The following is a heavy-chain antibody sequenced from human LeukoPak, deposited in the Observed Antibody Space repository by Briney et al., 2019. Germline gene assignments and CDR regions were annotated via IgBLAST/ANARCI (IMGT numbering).Heavy chain of an antibody. CDR2: INPNSGDT. CDR3: ARPSSGYSYVDY. J-gene: IGHJ4*02. Sequence: ASVKVSCKASGYTFTGYYMHWVRQAPGQGLEWMGWINPNSGDTNYAQKFQGRVTMTTDTSTSTAYMELRSLRSDDTAVYYCARPSSGYSYVDYWGQGTLVTVSS. D-gene: IGHD5-18*01. V-gene: IGHV1-2*02. CDR1: GYTFTGYY.